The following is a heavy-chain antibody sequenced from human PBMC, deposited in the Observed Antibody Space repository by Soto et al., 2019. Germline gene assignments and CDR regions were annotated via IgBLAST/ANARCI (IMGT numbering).Heavy chain of an antibody. CDR3: AKVFSSSSPQYYGMDV. CDR1: GFTFSSYG. D-gene: IGHD6-6*01. CDR2: ISYDGSNK. Sequence: GGSLRLSCAASGFTFSSYGMHWVRQAPGKGLEWVAAISYDGSNKYYADSVKGRFTISRDNSKNTLYLQMNSLRAEDTAVYYCAKVFSSSSPQYYGMDVWGQGTTVTVSS. V-gene: IGHV3-30*18. J-gene: IGHJ6*02.